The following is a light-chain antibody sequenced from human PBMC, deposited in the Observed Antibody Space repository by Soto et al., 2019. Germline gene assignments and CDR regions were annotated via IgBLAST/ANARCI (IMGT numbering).Light chain of an antibody. Sequence: DIQLTQSPSSLSASVGDRVTITCRVSQGISSYLNWYRQKPGKVPKFLIYSASNLQSGVPSRFSGSGSGTEFTLTINSLQPDDFATYYCQQYSVYWTFGQGTKVDIK. CDR3: QQYSVYWT. CDR1: QGISSY. CDR2: SAS. J-gene: IGKJ1*01. V-gene: IGKV1-27*01.